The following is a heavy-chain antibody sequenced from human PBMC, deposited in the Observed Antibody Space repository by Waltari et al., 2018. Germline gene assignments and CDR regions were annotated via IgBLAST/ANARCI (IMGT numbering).Heavy chain of an antibody. CDR2: ISHDAGNE. Sequence: QVQLVESGGGVVQPGGSLRLSCAASRFTFRNYAMPWFRQAPGKGLEWVAVISHDAGNEYYTDSVKGRFTISRDNSKNTLYLQMNSLRLEDTAVYYCARAPGVAEAERRWYLDYWGQGTLVTASS. J-gene: IGHJ4*02. CDR1: RFTFRNYA. D-gene: IGHD2-15*01. CDR3: ARAPGVAEAERRWYLDY. V-gene: IGHV3-30-3*01.